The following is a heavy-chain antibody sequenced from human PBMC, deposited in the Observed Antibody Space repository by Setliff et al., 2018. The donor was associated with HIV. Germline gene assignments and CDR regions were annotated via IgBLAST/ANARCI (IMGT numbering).Heavy chain of an antibody. Sequence: ASVKVSCKASGYSFSNYAMSWVRQAPGQGLEWMGWINTNTGNPTYAQGFTGRFVFSLDTSVSTAYLQISSLKTEDTAVYYCARVGVDSQEYFQHWGQGTLVTVSS. D-gene: IGHD3-3*01. V-gene: IGHV7-4-1*02. CDR1: GYSFSNYA. CDR3: ARVGVDSQEYFQH. J-gene: IGHJ1*01. CDR2: INTNTGNP.